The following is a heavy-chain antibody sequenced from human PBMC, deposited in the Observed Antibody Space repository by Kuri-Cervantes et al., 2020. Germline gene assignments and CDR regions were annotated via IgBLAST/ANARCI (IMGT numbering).Heavy chain of an antibody. CDR3: AKGFESWYPSWFDP. J-gene: IGHJ5*02. CDR1: GFTFDTYA. Sequence: GGSLRLSCAASGFTFDTYAMTWVRQAPGKGLEWVSAISASGFNTNYADSVKGRFTISRDISKNTLYLQMNSLRAEDTAVYYCAKGFESWYPSWFDPWGQGTLVTVSS. D-gene: IGHD2-15*01. CDR2: ISASGFNT. V-gene: IGHV3-23*01.